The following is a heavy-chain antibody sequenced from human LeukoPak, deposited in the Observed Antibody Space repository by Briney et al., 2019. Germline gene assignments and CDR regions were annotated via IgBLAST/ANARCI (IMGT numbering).Heavy chain of an antibody. D-gene: IGHD3-10*01. CDR2: ISSSSYI. CDR3: ARTPGGKGSAFDI. Sequence: GGSLRLSCAASGFTFSSYSMNWVRQAPGKGLEWVSSISSSSYIYYADSVKGRFTISRDNAKNSLYLQMNSLRAEDTAVYYCARTPGGKGSAFDIWGQGTMVTVSS. CDR1: GFTFSSYS. V-gene: IGHV3-21*01. J-gene: IGHJ3*02.